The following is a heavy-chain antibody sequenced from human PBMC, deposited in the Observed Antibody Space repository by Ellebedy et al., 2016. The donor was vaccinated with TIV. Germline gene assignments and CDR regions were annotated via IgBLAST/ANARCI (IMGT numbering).Heavy chain of an antibody. J-gene: IGHJ3*02. CDR2: IRPRESDT. V-gene: IGHV5-51*01. CDR1: GYSFTNYW. Sequence: GESLKISCKGSGYSFTNYWIGWVRQMPGKGLEWMGIIRPRESDTRYSPSFQGQVTISADKSISTAYLQWSSLKASDTAVYYCARPYCSGGSCYRDALDIWGQGTVVTVSS. D-gene: IGHD2-15*01. CDR3: ARPYCSGGSCYRDALDI.